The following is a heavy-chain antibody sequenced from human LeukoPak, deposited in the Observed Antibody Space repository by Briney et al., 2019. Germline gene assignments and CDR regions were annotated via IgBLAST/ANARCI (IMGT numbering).Heavy chain of an antibody. Sequence: PGGSLRLSCAASGFTFSSYAMSWVRQAPGKGLEWVSAISASGDNTYYTDSVKGRFTISRDNSKNTLYLQMNSLKAEDTAVYYCAKDSPATYSLYYFDYWGQGTLVTVSS. CDR3: AKDSPATYSLYYFDY. J-gene: IGHJ4*02. D-gene: IGHD1-26*01. CDR1: GFTFSSYA. V-gene: IGHV3-23*01. CDR2: ISASGDNT.